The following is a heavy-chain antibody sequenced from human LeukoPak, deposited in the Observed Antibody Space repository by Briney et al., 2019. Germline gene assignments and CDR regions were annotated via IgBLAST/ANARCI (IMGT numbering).Heavy chain of an antibody. Sequence: ASVTVSCMASGYTFTSYDINWVRQAAGQGLEWMGWINPNSGGTNYAQKFQGWVTMTRDTSISTAYMELSRLRSDDTAVYYCARGPPGSIDGGGVFDYWGQGTLVTVSS. J-gene: IGHJ4*02. CDR2: INPNSGGT. V-gene: IGHV1-2*04. CDR3: ARGPPGSIDGGGVFDY. CDR1: GYTFTSYD. D-gene: IGHD2-15*01.